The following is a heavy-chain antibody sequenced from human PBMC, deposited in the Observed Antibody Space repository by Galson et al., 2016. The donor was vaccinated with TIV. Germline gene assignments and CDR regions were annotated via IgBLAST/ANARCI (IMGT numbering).Heavy chain of an antibody. CDR1: GYFLSKIS. J-gene: IGHJ3*02. V-gene: IGHV1-24*01. D-gene: IGHD3-10*01. CDR3: GTGVRGALDI. CDR2: FDPAEGET. Sequence: SVKVSCKVSGYFLSKISMHWVRQVPGKGLEWMGGFDPAEGETIYAQRFRGRVSMTEDISTDTAHMELSSLRSDDTAGYFCGTGVRGALDIWGQGTMVTVSS.